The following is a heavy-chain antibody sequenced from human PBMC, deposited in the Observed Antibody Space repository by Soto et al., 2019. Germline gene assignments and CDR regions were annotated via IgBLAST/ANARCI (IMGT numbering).Heavy chain of an antibody. J-gene: IGHJ3*02. CDR3: ARSACSSGSCYGNDAFDI. CDR2: ISSSSSYT. CDR1: GFTFSDYY. D-gene: IGHD2-15*01. V-gene: IGHV3-11*06. Sequence: QVQLVESGGGLVKPGGSLRLSCAASGFTFSDYYMSWIRQAPGKGLEWVSYISSSSSYTNYADSVKGRFTISRDNAKNSLYLQMNSLRAEDTAVYYCARSACSSGSCYGNDAFDIWGQGTMVTVSS.